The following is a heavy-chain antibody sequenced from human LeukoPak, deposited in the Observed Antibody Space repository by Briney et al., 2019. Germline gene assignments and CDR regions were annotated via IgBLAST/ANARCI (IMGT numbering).Heavy chain of an antibody. CDR2: ISSSSSYI. CDR1: GFNFNSFG. Sequence: GRSLRLSCAASGFNFNSFGMHWVRQAPGKGLEWVSSISSSSSYIYYADSVKGRFTISRDNAKNSLYLQMNSLRAEDTAVYYCARDAAASMDVWGQGTTVTVSS. J-gene: IGHJ6*02. D-gene: IGHD6-13*01. CDR3: ARDAAASMDV. V-gene: IGHV3-21*01.